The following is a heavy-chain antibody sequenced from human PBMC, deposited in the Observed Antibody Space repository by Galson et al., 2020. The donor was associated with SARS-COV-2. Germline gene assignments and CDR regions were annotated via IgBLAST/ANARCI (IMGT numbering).Heavy chain of an antibody. CDR2: ISYDGSNK. D-gene: IGHD5-18*01. V-gene: IGHV3-30*04. CDR3: ARPQSETWIQLWQAVVTATGFDY. Sequence: GESLKISCAASGFTFSSYAMHWVRQAPGKGLEWVAVISYDGSNKYYADSVKGRFTISRDNSKNTLYLQMNSLRAEDTAVYYCARPQSETWIQLWQAVVTATGFDYWGQGTLVTVSS. J-gene: IGHJ4*02. CDR1: GFTFSSYA.